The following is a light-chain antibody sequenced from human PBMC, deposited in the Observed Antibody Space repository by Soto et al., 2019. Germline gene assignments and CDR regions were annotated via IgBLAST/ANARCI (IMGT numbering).Light chain of an antibody. CDR1: QSVSSSY. V-gene: IGKV3D-20*02. CDR3: QQRSNWPRIT. CDR2: GGS. Sequence: EIVLTQSPGTLSLSPGERATLSCRASQSVSSSYLAWYQQKPGQAPRLLIYGGSSRATGIPVRFSGSGSETDFTLTISSLEPEDFAVYYCQQRSNWPRITFGGGSTVDIK. J-gene: IGKJ4*01.